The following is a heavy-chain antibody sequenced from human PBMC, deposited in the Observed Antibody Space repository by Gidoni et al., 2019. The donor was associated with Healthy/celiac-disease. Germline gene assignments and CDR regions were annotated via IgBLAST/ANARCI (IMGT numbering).Heavy chain of an antibody. D-gene: IGHD1-26*01. CDR1: GGTFSSYA. Sequence: QVQLVQSGAEVKKPGSSVQVSCKASGGTFSSYAISWVRQAPGQGLEWMGGIIPIFGTANYAQKFQGRVTITADESTSTAYMELSSLRSEDTAVYYCASRYVIVGATADAFDIWGQGTMVTVSS. V-gene: IGHV1-69*01. CDR2: IIPIFGTA. J-gene: IGHJ3*02. CDR3: ASRYVIVGATADAFDI.